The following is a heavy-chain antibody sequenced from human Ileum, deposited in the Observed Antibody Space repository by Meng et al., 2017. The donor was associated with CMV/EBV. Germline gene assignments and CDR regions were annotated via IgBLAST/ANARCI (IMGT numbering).Heavy chain of an antibody. V-gene: IGHV3-53*01. CDR3: AKAYSGWYVDY. Sequence: GGSLRLSCAASGFTVSSNYMSWVRQAPGKGLEWVSVIYAGGSTYYADSVKGRFTISRDNSKNTLYLQMNSLRAEDTAVYYCAKAYSGWYVDYWGQGTLVTVSS. D-gene: IGHD6-19*01. J-gene: IGHJ4*02. CDR2: IYAGGST. CDR1: GFTVSSNY.